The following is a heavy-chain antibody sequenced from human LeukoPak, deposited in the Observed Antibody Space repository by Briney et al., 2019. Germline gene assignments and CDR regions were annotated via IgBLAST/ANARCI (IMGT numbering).Heavy chain of an antibody. CDR2: INAGNGNT. CDR1: GYTFTSYA. V-gene: IGHV1-3*01. Sequence: ASVKVSCKASGYTFTSYAMHWVRQAPGQRLEWMGWINAGNGNTKYSQKFQGRVTITRDTSASTAYMELSSLRSEDTAVYYCARKADCSGGSCYSPAGYWGQGTLVNVSS. J-gene: IGHJ4*02. CDR3: ARKADCSGGSCYSPAGY. D-gene: IGHD2-15*01.